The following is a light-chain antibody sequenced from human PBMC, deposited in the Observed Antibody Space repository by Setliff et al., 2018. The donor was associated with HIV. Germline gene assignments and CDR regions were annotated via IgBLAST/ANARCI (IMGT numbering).Light chain of an antibody. Sequence: DIQLTQSPSFLSTSVGDRVTITCRASQDITGYFAWYQQKPGKAPKLLIYGASTLQSGVPSRFSGSKSGTEFTLTISSPQPEDFATYYCQQFNAYPGVTFGQGTRLEIK. CDR3: QQFNAYPGVT. CDR2: GAS. J-gene: IGKJ5*01. CDR1: QDITGY. V-gene: IGKV1-9*01.